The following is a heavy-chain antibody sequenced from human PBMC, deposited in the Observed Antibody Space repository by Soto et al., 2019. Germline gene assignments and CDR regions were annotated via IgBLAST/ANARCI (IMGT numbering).Heavy chain of an antibody. CDR1: GFTFSSYA. CDR2: ISYDGSNK. Sequence: QVQLVESGGGVVQPGRSLRLSCAASGFTFSSYAMHWVRQAPGKGLEWVAVISYDGSNKYYEDSVKGRFTIARDNSKNTLYLQMNSLRAEDTAVYYCARTYYYDSSGYYYSGGLYYFDYWGQGTLVTVSS. D-gene: IGHD3-22*01. CDR3: ARTYYYDSSGYYYSGGLYYFDY. J-gene: IGHJ4*02. V-gene: IGHV3-30-3*01.